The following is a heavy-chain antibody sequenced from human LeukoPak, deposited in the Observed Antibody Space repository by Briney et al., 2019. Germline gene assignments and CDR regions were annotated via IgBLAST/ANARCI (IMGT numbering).Heavy chain of an antibody. Sequence: GGSLRLSCAASGFTFSSYSMNWVRQAPGKGLEWVSSISSSSSYIYYADSVKGRFTISRDNAKNSLYLQMNSLRAEDTAVYYCARCGYSSSWYFFVYYYGMDVWGQGTTATVSS. CDR3: ARCGYSSSWYFFVYYYGMDV. J-gene: IGHJ6*02. D-gene: IGHD6-13*01. CDR1: GFTFSSYS. CDR2: ISSSSSYI. V-gene: IGHV3-21*01.